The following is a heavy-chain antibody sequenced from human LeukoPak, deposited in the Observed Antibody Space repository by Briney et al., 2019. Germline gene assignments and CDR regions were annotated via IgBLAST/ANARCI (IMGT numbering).Heavy chain of an antibody. D-gene: IGHD1-20*01. V-gene: IGHV1-2*02. CDR1: GYTFTGYY. J-gene: IGHJ3*02. CDR2: INPNSGGT. Sequence: GASVKVSCKASGYTFTGYYMHWVRQAPGQGLEWMGWINPNSGGTNYAQKFQGRVTMTRDTSISTGYMEMSRLRSDDTAVYYCATITTYGVKGGGAFDIWGQGTMVTVSS. CDR3: ATITTYGVKGGGAFDI.